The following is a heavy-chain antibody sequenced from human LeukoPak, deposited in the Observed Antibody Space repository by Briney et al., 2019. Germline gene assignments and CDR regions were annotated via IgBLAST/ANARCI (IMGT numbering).Heavy chain of an antibody. Sequence: GGSLRLSCAASGFTFSSYTMNWVRQAPGKGLEWVSAITGGGDTTYYADSVKGRFTISRDNSKNTLYLQMNNLRAEDTAIYYCARAANYDILTGYYLDYWGQGTLVTVSS. J-gene: IGHJ4*02. V-gene: IGHV3-23*01. CDR1: GFTFSSYT. D-gene: IGHD3-9*01. CDR3: ARAANYDILTGYYLDY. CDR2: ITGGGDTT.